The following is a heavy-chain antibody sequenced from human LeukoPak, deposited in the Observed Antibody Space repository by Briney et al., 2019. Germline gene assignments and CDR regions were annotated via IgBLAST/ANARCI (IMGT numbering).Heavy chain of an antibody. CDR1: GFTVSSNY. CDR3: ARDIVVVPALPNWFDP. CDR2: ISSSSSTI. V-gene: IGHV3-48*04. D-gene: IGHD2-2*01. Sequence: PGGSLRLSCAASGFTVSSNYMSWVRQAPGKGLEWVSYISSSSSTIYYADSVKGRFTISRDNAKNSLYLQMNSLRAEDTAVYYCARDIVVVPALPNWFDPWGQGTLVTVSS. J-gene: IGHJ5*02.